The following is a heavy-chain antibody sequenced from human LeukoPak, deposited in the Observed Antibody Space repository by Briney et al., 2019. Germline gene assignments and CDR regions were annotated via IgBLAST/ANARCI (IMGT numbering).Heavy chain of an antibody. J-gene: IGHJ3*02. D-gene: IGHD3-10*01. CDR3: ARHIMWSRYYGSGSLDAFDI. CDR2: IYYSGST. V-gene: IGHV4-39*01. CDR1: GGSISSSSYY. Sequence: KPSETLSLTCTVSGGSISSSSYYWGWIRQPPGKGLEWIGSIYYSGSTYYNPSLKSRVTISVDTSKNQFSLKLSSETAADTAVYYCARHIMWSRYYGSGSLDAFDIWGQGTMVTVSS.